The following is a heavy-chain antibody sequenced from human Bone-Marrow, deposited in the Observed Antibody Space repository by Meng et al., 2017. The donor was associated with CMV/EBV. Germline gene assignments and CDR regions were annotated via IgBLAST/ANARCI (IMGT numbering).Heavy chain of an antibody. D-gene: IGHD2-8*01. CDR3: TSLGYCTNGVCYAVEY. CDR2: IKSKTDGGTT. CDR1: GLTLSNAS. Sequence: GGSLRISFEAPGLTLSNASMSWFRQAPGKGLEWVGRIKSKTDGGTTDYAAPVKGRFTISRDDSKNTLYLQMNSLKTEDTAVYYCTSLGYCTNGVCYAVEYWGQGTQVTVSS. V-gene: IGHV3-15*01. J-gene: IGHJ4*02.